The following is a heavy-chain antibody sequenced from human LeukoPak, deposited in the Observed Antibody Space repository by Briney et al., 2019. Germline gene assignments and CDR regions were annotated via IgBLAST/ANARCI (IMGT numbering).Heavy chain of an antibody. V-gene: IGHV3-23*01. CDR1: GFTFSDYG. CDR2: ISGRGEHT. J-gene: IGHJ3*02. CDR3: VKPPEWLRLRADAFDT. D-gene: IGHD5-12*01. Sequence: GGSLRLSCVASGFTFSDYGMSWVRHSPEKGLEWVAGISGRGEHTYYGDSVKGRFIISRDNSRNTVSLQLNSLTAEDTALYYCVKPPEWLRLRADAFDTWGQGTRVTVSS.